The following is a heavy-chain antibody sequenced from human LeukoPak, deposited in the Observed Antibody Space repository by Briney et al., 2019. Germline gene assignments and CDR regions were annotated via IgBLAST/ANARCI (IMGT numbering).Heavy chain of an antibody. V-gene: IGHV1-69*05. CDR3: ARDGDPQLAFDY. CDR1: GGTFSSYA. CDR2: IIPIFGTA. D-gene: IGHD7-27*01. Sequence: ASVKVSCKASGGTFSSYAINWVRQAPGQGLEWMGRIIPIFGTANYAQKFQGRVTITTDESTSTAYMELSSLRPEDTAVYYCARDGDPQLAFDYWGQGTLVTVSS. J-gene: IGHJ4*02.